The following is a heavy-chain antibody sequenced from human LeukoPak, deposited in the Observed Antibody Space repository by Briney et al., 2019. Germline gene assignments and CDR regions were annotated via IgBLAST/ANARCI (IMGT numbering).Heavy chain of an antibody. CDR1: GYTLTELS. Sequence: ASVKVSCKVSGYTLTELSMHWVRQAPGKGLEWMGGFDPKDGETIYAQKFQGRVTMTEDTSTDTAYMELSSLRSEDTAVYYCAIQSGYSSSWSFDYWGQGTLVTVSS. J-gene: IGHJ4*02. D-gene: IGHD6-13*01. CDR2: FDPKDGET. CDR3: AIQSGYSSSWSFDY. V-gene: IGHV1-24*01.